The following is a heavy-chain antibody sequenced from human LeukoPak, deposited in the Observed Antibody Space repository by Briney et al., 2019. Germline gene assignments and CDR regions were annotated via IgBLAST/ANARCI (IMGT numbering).Heavy chain of an antibody. Sequence: SETLSLTCTVSGGSISSSSYYWGWIRQPPGKGLEWIGSIYYSGSTYYNPSLKSRVTISVDTSKNQFSLKLSSVTAADTAVYYCARGPPFDYWGQGTLVTVSS. CDR1: GGSISSSSYY. V-gene: IGHV4-39*01. CDR2: IYYSGST. J-gene: IGHJ4*02. CDR3: ARGPPFDY.